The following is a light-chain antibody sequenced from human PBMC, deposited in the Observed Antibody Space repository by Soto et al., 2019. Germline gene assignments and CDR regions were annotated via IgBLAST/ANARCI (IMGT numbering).Light chain of an antibody. J-gene: IGKJ3*01. V-gene: IGKV3-20*01. Sequence: LTQSPGTLSLSPGERATLFCRASQSVISGFLAWYQQKPGQAPRLLIYDASSRATGIPDRFSGSGSGTDYTRTISRLEPEDFAMYYCQQYGSSPRFTFGPGTKLDIK. CDR3: QQYGSSPRFT. CDR2: DAS. CDR1: QSVISGF.